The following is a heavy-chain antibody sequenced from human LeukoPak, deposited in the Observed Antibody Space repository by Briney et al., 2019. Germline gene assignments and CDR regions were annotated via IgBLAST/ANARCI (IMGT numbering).Heavy chain of an antibody. J-gene: IGHJ5*02. CDR3: ARELGEPHWFDP. Sequence: SETLSLTCAVSGYSVSSDCYWGWIRQSPGTGLQWIASIHHRGTTHYNPSLRSRFTISLDTSKKQFSLKVNFVTAADTAVYYCARELGEPHWFDPWGQGTLVTVSS. CDR2: IHHRGTT. V-gene: IGHV4-38-2*02. D-gene: IGHD1-14*01. CDR1: GYSVSSDCY.